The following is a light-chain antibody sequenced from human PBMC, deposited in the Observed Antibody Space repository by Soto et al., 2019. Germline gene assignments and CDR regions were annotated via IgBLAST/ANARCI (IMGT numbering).Light chain of an antibody. CDR2: DAS. Sequence: EVVLTQFPANLSLSPGESATLSCRASQSVSYYLAWYQQKPGQAPRLLIYDASNRAPGIPARFSGSGSGTDFTLTISSLEPEDFAIYYCQRRSNWPALTFGGGTKVEI. CDR1: QSVSYY. V-gene: IGKV3-11*01. J-gene: IGKJ4*01. CDR3: QRRSNWPALT.